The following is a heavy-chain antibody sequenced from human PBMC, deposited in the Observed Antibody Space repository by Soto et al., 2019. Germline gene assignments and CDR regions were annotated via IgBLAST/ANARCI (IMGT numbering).Heavy chain of an antibody. CDR1: GGSISGYY. CDR2: IYYSGST. V-gene: IGHV4-59*01. D-gene: IGHD3-3*01. J-gene: IGHJ4*02. CDR3: AREVRFWEWTLGAFDY. Sequence: PSETLSLTCTVSGGSISGYYWSWIRQPPGKGLEWLGYIYYSGSTNYNPSLQSRVTISVDTSKNQFSLKLISVTAADTAVYYCAREVRFWEWTLGAFDYWGQGTLVTVSS.